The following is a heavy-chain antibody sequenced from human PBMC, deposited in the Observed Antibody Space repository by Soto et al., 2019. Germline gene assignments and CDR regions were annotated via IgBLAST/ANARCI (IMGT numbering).Heavy chain of an antibody. D-gene: IGHD1-26*01. V-gene: IGHV3-33*01. CDR1: GFTFSNCA. Sequence: QVQLVESGGGVVRPGTSLKLSCAASGFTFSNCAMHWVRQAPGKGLEWVAVIWYAAHIQYYADSVKGRFAISRDNSKNTLYLQMNTLRDEDTAVYFCARAAGSTTEYIDFWGQGTLVSVSS. CDR3: ARAAGSTTEYIDF. CDR2: IWYAAHIQ. J-gene: IGHJ4*02.